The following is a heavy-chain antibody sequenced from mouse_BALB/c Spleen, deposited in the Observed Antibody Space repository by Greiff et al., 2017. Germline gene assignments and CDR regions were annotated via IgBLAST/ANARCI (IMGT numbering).Heavy chain of an antibody. CDR1: GYGFTNYL. Sequence: VQLQQSGAELVRPGTSVKVSCKASGYGFTNYLIEWVKQRPGQGLEWIGVINPGSGGTNYNEKFKGKATLTADKSSSTAYMQLSSLTSDDSAVYFCARGVYYYGSRPLFDYWGQGTTLTVSS. V-gene: IGHV1-54*01. CDR2: INPGSGGT. J-gene: IGHJ2*01. CDR3: ARGVYYYGSRPLFDY. D-gene: IGHD1-1*01.